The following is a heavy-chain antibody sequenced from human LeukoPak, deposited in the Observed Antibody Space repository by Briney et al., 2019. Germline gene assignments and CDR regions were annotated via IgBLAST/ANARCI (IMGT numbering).Heavy chain of an antibody. Sequence: GGSLRLSCAASGFTFSSYAMSWVRQAPGKGLEWVSAISGSGGNTYYGGSVRGRFTISRDNSKNTLYLQMNSLRAEDTAVYYCAKAYGQFDYWGQGTLVTVSS. J-gene: IGHJ4*02. CDR3: AKAYGQFDY. D-gene: IGHD4-17*01. CDR1: GFTFSSYA. CDR2: ISGSGGNT. V-gene: IGHV3-23*01.